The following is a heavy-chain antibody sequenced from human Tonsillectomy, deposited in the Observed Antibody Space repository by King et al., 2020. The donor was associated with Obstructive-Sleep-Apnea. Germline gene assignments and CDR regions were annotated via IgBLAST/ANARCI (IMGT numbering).Heavy chain of an antibody. CDR3: TRRGSQYACYYDGMDV. J-gene: IGHJ6*04. V-gene: IGHV5-10-1*01. CDR1: GYSFTSYW. D-gene: IGHD2-2*01. CDR2: MDPSDSYT. Sequence: LVQSGAEVKKPGESLRISCKGSGYSFTSYWISWVRKMPGKGLEWMGRMDPSDSYTNYSPSVQGHVTISGDKSISPTYLQWSSLKASDPAMYYCTRRGSQYACYYDGMDVWGDGTTVNVSA.